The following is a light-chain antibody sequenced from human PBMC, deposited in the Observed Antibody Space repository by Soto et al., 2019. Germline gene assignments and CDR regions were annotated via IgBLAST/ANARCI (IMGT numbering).Light chain of an antibody. CDR3: QQYNSYST. CDR2: DAS. V-gene: IGKV1-5*01. J-gene: IGKJ1*01. Sequence: DIQMTQSPSTLSAFVGDRVTITCRASQSISTWLAWYQQKPGKAPKLLIYDASSLESGVPSRFSGSGSGTEVTLTISSLQPEDFASYYCQQYNSYSTFGQGTTVEIK. CDR1: QSISTW.